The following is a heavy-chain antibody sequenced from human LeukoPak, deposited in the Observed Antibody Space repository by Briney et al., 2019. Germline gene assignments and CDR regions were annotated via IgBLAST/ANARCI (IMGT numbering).Heavy chain of an antibody. V-gene: IGHV3-53*01. D-gene: IGHD3-3*02. CDR2: IYTGGST. J-gene: IGHJ4*02. CDR3: ASRAHFWSGPGG. CDR1: GFTVSSNY. Sequence: GGSLRLSCAASGFTVSSNYMSWVRQAPGKGLEWVSVIYTGGSTYYADSVKGRFTISRDYSKNSLSLQMNGLRAEDTAVYYCASRAHFWSGPGGWGQGTLVTVSS.